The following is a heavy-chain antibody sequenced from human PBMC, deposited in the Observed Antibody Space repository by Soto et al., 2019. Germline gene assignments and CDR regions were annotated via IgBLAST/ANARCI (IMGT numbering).Heavy chain of an antibody. D-gene: IGHD5-12*01. V-gene: IGHV4-4*02. J-gene: IGHJ6*02. CDR3: AIYSALGLYSYFALDV. CDR1: GDSISSSSW. CDR2: IYQAGIT. Sequence: SETLSLTCAVSGDSISSSSWWTWVRQPPGKGLEWIGDIYQAGITNSNPSLKSRVTMSIDKSKNQFSLKLTSVTAADTAVHYYAIYSALGLYSYFALDVWGQGTTVAVSS.